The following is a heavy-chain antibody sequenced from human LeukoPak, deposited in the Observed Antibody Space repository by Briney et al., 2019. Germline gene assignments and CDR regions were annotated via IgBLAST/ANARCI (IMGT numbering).Heavy chain of an antibody. D-gene: IGHD6-6*01. CDR3: ATKIAARPQNDYYYYMGV. CDR1: GYTFTDYY. Sequence: ASVKVSCKASGYTFTDYYMHWVRQAPGQGLEWTGWINPNSGGTNYAQKFQGRVTMTRDMSTSTVYMELSSLRSEDTAVYYCATKIAARPQNDYYYYMGVWGKGTTVTVSS. J-gene: IGHJ6*03. CDR2: INPNSGGT. V-gene: IGHV1-2*02.